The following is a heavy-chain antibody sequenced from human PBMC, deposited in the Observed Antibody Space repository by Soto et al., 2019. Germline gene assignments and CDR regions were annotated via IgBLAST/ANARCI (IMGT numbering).Heavy chain of an antibody. J-gene: IGHJ4*02. CDR2: ISYDGSNK. CDR1: GFTFSSYA. D-gene: IGHD4-17*01. Sequence: GGSLRLSCAASGFTFSSYAMHWVRQAPGKGLEWVAVISYDGSNKYYADSVKGRFTISRDNSKNTLYLQMNSLRAEDTAVYYCARREDYGDYPFDYWGQGTLVTVSS. CDR3: ARREDYGDYPFDY. V-gene: IGHV3-30-3*01.